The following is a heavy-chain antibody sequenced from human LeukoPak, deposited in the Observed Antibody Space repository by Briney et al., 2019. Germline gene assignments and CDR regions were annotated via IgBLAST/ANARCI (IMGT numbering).Heavy chain of an antibody. V-gene: IGHV1-46*01. CDR3: ARSAYTYSSYFDY. CDR2: INPSDGST. D-gene: IGHD5-18*01. J-gene: IGHJ4*02. CDR1: GYTFTGYY. Sequence: ASVKVSCKASGYTFTGYYMHWVRQAPGQGLEWMGIINPSDGSTSYPQRFQGRVTMTRDTSTSTVYMELSSLISEDSALYYCARSAYTYSSYFDYWGQGTPVTVSS.